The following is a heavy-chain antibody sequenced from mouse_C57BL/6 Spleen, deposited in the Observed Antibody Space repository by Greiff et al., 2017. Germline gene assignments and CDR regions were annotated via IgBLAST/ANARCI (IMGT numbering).Heavy chain of an antibody. D-gene: IGHD3-3*01. CDR3: AGGGGRGWFAY. CDR1: GFTFSSSA. Sequence: EVKLVASGGGLVKPGGSLKLSCAASGFTFSSSAMSWVRQTPETRLEWVATISDGGSYTYYPEHVKGRFTFSRDNAKNNLYLQMSHLKCEYTAMYYGAGGGGRGWFAYWGQGTLVTVSA. J-gene: IGHJ3*01. V-gene: IGHV5-4*03. CDR2: ISDGGSYT.